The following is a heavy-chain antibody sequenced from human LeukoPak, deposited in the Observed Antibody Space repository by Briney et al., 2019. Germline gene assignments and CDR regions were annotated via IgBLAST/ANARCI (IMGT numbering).Heavy chain of an antibody. CDR1: GFTFSSYA. CDR3: AXXDXYDXXGYYWGXFXI. D-gene: IGHD3-22*01. J-gene: IGHJ3*02. CDR2: ISGSGGST. Sequence: GGSLRLSCAASGFTFSSYAMSWVRQAPGKGLEWVSAISGSGGSTYYADSVKGRFTISRDNSKNTLYMQMNSLRAEDTGGYYGAXXDXYDXXGYYWGXFXIWGQGTXVTXS. V-gene: IGHV3-23*01.